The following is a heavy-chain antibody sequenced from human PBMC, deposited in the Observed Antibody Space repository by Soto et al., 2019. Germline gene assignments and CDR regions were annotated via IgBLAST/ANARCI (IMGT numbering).Heavy chain of an antibody. CDR2: ISAYNGNT. CDR1: GYTFTSYG. V-gene: IGHV1-18*01. Sequence: QVQLVQSGAEVKKPGASVKVSCKASGYTFTSYGISWVRQAPGQGLEGMGWISAYNGNTNYAQKLQGRVTMTTDTSTSTAYMELRSLRSDDTAVYYCARDSERMVRGTPGANWGQGTLVTVSS. D-gene: IGHD3-10*01. CDR3: ARDSERMVRGTPGAN. J-gene: IGHJ4*02.